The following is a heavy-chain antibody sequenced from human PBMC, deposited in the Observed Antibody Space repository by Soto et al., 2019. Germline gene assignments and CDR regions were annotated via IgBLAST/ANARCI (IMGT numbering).Heavy chain of an antibody. CDR3: ASSPNVLLLFGETGVFDY. CDR1: GFTFTTYS. D-gene: IGHD3-10*01. Sequence: EVQLVESGGGLVKPGGSLRLSCAASGFTFTTYSMTWVRQAPGKGLEWVSSISSSGSYIYYADSVKGRFTISRDNAKNSLYLQMTSMRPEYTAVDYCASSPNVLLLFGETGVFDYWGQGTLVTVS. CDR2: ISSSGSYI. V-gene: IGHV3-21*01. J-gene: IGHJ4*02.